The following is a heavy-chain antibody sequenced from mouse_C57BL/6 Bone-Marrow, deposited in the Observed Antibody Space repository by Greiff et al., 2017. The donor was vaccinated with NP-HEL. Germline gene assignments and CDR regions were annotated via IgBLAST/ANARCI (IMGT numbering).Heavy chain of an antibody. CDR3: AIGGCYGNFYWYFDV. V-gene: IGHV1-19*01. CDR1: GYTFTDYY. D-gene: IGHD2-1*01. J-gene: IGHJ1*03. CDR2: INPYNGGT. Sequence: EVQLQQSGPVLVKPGASVKMSCKASGYTFTDYYMNWVKQSHGKSLEWIGVINPYNGGTSYNQKFKGKATLTVDKSSSTAYMELNSLTSEDSAVYYCAIGGCYGNFYWYFDVWGTGTTVTVSS.